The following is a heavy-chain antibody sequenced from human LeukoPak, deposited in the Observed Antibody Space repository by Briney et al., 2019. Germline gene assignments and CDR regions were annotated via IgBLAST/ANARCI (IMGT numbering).Heavy chain of an antibody. V-gene: IGHV3-7*03. CDR3: AKAVGGSYSDYYYGMDV. CDR1: GFTFSSYW. J-gene: IGHJ6*02. CDR2: IKQDGSEK. Sequence: GGSLRLSCEASGFTFSSYWMSWVRQAPGKGLEWVANIKQDGSEKNYVDSVRGRFTISRDNAENSLYLQMNSLRAEDTAVYYCAKAVGGSYSDYYYGMDVWGQGTTVTVSS. D-gene: IGHD1-26*01.